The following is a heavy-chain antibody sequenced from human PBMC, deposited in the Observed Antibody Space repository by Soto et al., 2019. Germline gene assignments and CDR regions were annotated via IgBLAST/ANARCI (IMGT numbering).Heavy chain of an antibody. CDR2: ISAYNDNT. Sequence: ASVKVSCKASGFTFTSYAISWVRQAPGQGLEWMGWISAYNDNTNYAQKLQGRVTMTKDTSTSTAYMELSSLRSEDTAVYYCATDLGGSLGRGGYYYGMDVWGQGTTVTVSS. J-gene: IGHJ6*02. V-gene: IGHV1-18*01. CDR3: ATDLGGSLGRGGYYYGMDV. CDR1: GFTFTSYA. D-gene: IGHD3-10*01.